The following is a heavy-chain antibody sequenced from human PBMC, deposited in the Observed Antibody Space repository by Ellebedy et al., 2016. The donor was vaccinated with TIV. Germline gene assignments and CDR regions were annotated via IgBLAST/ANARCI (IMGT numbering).Heavy chain of an antibody. J-gene: IGHJ1*01. CDR3: AHRRQHYDILTGYYNVEYFQH. CDR1: GFSLSTSGVG. Sequence: SGPTLVXPTQTLTLTCTFSGFSLSTSGVGVGWIRQPPGKALEWLALIYWNDDKRYSPSLKSRLTITKDTSKNQVVLTMTNMDPVDTATYYCAHRRQHYDILTGYYNVEYFQHWGQGTLVTVSS. V-gene: IGHV2-5*01. CDR2: IYWNDDK. D-gene: IGHD3-9*01.